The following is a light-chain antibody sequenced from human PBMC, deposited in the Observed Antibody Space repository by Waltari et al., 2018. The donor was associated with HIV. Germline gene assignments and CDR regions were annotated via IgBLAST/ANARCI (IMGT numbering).Light chain of an antibody. J-gene: IGLJ3*02. CDR2: DDS. Sequence: SSVLTQPPSVSVAPRQTARISCGITDFGSISVHWHQQRPGQAPVLVIYDDSDRPSGIPERFSGSNSGNAATLTISRVEAGDEADYYCQVWDSSSDHWVFGEGTKLTVV. CDR1: DFGSIS. V-gene: IGLV3-21*01. CDR3: QVWDSSSDHWV.